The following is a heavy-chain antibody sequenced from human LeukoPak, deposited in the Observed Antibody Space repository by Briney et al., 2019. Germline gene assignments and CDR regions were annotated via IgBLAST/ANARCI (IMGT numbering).Heavy chain of an antibody. CDR2: INPNSGGT. CDR1: GYTFTGYY. Sequence: ASVKVSCKASGYTFTGYYMHWVRQAPGQGLEWMGWINPNSGGTNYAQKFQGRVTMTRDTSISTAYMELSRLRSDDTAVYYCARPHYDFWSGYSTFDYWGQGALVTVSS. CDR3: ARPHYDFWSGYSTFDY. V-gene: IGHV1-2*02. J-gene: IGHJ4*02. D-gene: IGHD3-3*01.